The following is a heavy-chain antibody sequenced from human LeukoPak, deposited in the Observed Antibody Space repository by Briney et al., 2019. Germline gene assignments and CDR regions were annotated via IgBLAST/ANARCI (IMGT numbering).Heavy chain of an antibody. V-gene: IGHV1-69*06. CDR1: GGTFSSYA. CDR2: IIPIFGTA. D-gene: IGHD3-3*01. J-gene: IGHJ6*03. CDR3: ARGIFGVVMDYYYYMDV. Sequence: SVKVSCKASGGTFSSYAISWVRQAPGQGLEWMGGIIPIFGTANYAQKFQGRVTITADKSTSTAYMELSSLRSEDTAAYYCARGIFGVVMDYYYYMDVWGKGTTVTVSS.